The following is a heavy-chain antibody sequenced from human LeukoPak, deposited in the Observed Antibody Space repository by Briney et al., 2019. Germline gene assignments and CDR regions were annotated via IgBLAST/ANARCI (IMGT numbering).Heavy chain of an antibody. CDR3: ARTYSSSDEFDY. Sequence: RASVKVSCKASGYTFTGFYMHWVRQAPGQGLEWMGRINPNSGDTNYAQKFQGRVAMTRDTSTSRVYMEVSSLRSEDTAVYYCARTYSSSDEFDYWGQGTLVTVSS. CDR2: INPNSGDT. J-gene: IGHJ4*02. CDR1: GYTFTGFY. D-gene: IGHD6-13*01. V-gene: IGHV1-2*06.